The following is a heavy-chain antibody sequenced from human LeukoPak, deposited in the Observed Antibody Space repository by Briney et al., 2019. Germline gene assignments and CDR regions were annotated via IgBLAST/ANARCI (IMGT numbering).Heavy chain of an antibody. CDR3: AKAGLVRGGALDS. D-gene: IGHD4/OR15-4a*01. J-gene: IGHJ4*02. Sequence: GGSLRLSCAASGFTFSSYAMSWVRQAPGKGLEWVSSITGTGDGTSAADSVKGRFTISRDSSKHTLYLQMNSLRVEDTAVYYCAKAGLVRGGALDSWGQGTLVTVSS. CDR1: GFTFSSYA. CDR2: ITGTGDGT. V-gene: IGHV3-23*01.